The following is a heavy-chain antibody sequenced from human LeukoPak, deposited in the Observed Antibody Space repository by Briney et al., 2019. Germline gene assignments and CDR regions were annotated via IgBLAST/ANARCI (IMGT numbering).Heavy chain of an antibody. D-gene: IGHD6-13*01. V-gene: IGHV4-4*07. J-gene: IGHJ4*02. CDR2: IYTSGST. CDR1: GGPISSYY. CDR3: ARDLEARSWYRGDY. Sequence: PSETLSLTCTVSGGPISSYYWSWIRQPAGKGLEWIGRIYTSGSTNYNPSLKSRVTMSVDTSKNQFSLKLSSVTAADTAVYYCARDLEARSWYRGDYWGQGTLVTVSS.